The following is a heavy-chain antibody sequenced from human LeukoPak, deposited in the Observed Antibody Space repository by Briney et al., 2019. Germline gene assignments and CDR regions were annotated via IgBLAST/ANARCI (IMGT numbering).Heavy chain of an antibody. V-gene: IGHV3-33*01. CDR2: VWYDESNK. J-gene: IGHJ3*02. CDR1: GFTFRSYD. Sequence: PGRSLRLSCAASGFTFRSYDMHWVRQAPGKGLEWVAVVWYDESNKYYVDSVKGRFTISRDNSKNTLYLQMNSLRVEDTALYYCAGEDSSGAFDIWGQGTMVTVSS. CDR3: AGEDSSGAFDI. D-gene: IGHD3-22*01.